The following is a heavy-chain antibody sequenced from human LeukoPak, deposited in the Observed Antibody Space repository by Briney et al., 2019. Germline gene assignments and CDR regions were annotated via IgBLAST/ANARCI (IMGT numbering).Heavy chain of an antibody. J-gene: IGHJ4*02. CDR2: IWYDGSNK. D-gene: IGHD4-17*01. CDR1: GFTFSSYG. Sequence: PGRSLRLSCAASGFTFSSYGMHWVRQAPGKGLEWVAVIWYDGSNKYYADSVKGRFTISRGNSKNTLYLQMNSLRAEDTAVYYCARDQTTVSTDLDYWGQGTLDTVSS. V-gene: IGHV3-33*01. CDR3: ARDQTTVSTDLDY.